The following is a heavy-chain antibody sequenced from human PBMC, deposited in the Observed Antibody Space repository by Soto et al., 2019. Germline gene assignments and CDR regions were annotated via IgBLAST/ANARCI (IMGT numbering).Heavy chain of an antibody. CDR3: ARDLGAYCGGDCHNWLDP. D-gene: IGHD2-21*02. CDR2: IIPIFGTA. V-gene: IGHV1-69*13. J-gene: IGHJ5*02. CDR1: VGPVSRYA. Sequence: SVKVSCKSSVGPVSRYAISWVRQAPGQGLEWMGGIIPIFGTANYAQKFQGRVTITADESTSTAYMELSSLRYEDTAVYYCARDLGAYCGGDCHNWLDPWGQGTLVTVSS.